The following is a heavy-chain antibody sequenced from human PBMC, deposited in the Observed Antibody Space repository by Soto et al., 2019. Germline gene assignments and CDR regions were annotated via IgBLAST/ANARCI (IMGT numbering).Heavy chain of an antibody. Sequence: EVQLLESGGGLVQPGGSLRLSCAASGFTFSSYAMSWVRQAPGKGLEWVSAISGSGSSTYYADSVKGRFTISRDNSKNTLYLQMNSLRAEDTAVYYCAKGWSIAALNYYYYGMDVWGQGTTVTFSS. CDR2: ISGSGSST. J-gene: IGHJ6*02. D-gene: IGHD6-6*01. V-gene: IGHV3-23*01. CDR3: AKGWSIAALNYYYYGMDV. CDR1: GFTFSSYA.